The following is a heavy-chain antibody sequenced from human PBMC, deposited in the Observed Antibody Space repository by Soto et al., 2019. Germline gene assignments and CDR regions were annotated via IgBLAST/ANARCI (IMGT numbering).Heavy chain of an antibody. V-gene: IGHV2-5*02. D-gene: IGHD5-12*01. CDR1: GFSLSTNGMG. CDR2: VYWDDDK. CDR3: ARLTRGVYDLDRLWEKFDY. Sequence: QITVKESGLTLVKPTETLTLTCTSPGFSLSTNGMGVGWIRQPPGKALEWLDLVYWDDDKRYSPSLRSRLTIIKATSKNQVHLTMTNMEPVDTATYYCARLTRGVYDLDRLWEKFDYWGQGTLVTVSS. J-gene: IGHJ4*02.